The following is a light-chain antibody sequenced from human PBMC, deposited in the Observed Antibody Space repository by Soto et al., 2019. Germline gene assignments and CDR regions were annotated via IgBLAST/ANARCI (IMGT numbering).Light chain of an antibody. CDR2: HAS. J-gene: IGKJ4*01. Sequence: EIVLTQSPATLSVSPGERATLSCRASQNINNNLAWYQQKPGQVPRLLIYHASTGATGIPARFSGSGSGTELTLTISSVQSGDFAVYYCQQYNDWPLTFGGGTKVEIK. CDR3: QQYNDWPLT. CDR1: QNINNN. V-gene: IGKV3-15*01.